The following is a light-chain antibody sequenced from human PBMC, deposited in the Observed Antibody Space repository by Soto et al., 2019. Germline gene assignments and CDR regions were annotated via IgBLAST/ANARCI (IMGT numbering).Light chain of an antibody. CDR3: QQYNNWPRT. CDR1: QSVSSN. J-gene: IGKJ1*01. CDR2: GAS. Sequence: EIVFTHSPATLSFSPVERATLSCRASQSVSSNLAWYQQKPGQAPRLLIYGASTRATGIPARLSGSGSGTEFTLTISSLQSEDFAVYYCQQYNNWPRTFGQGTKVDI. V-gene: IGKV3-15*01.